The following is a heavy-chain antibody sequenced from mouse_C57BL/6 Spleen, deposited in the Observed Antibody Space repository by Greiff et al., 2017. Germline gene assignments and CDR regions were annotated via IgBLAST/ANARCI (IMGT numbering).Heavy chain of an antibody. Sequence: QVQPKQPGAELVMPGASVKLSCKASGYTFTSYWMHWVKQRPGQGLEWIGEIDPSDSYTNYNQKFKGKSTLTVDKSSSTAYMQLSSLTSEDSAVYYCARYSSWYFDVWGTGTTVTVSS. V-gene: IGHV1-69*01. D-gene: IGHD1-1*01. CDR3: ARYSSWYFDV. J-gene: IGHJ1*03. CDR1: GYTFTSYW. CDR2: IDPSDSYT.